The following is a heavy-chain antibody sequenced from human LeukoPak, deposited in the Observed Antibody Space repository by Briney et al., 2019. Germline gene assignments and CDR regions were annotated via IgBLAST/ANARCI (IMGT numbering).Heavy chain of an antibody. J-gene: IGHJ6*03. CDR2: IHPVDSDT. CDR3: TRPTYYYHSSGPNYYMDV. D-gene: IGHD3-10*01. V-gene: IGHV5-51*01. CDR1: GYTFGTSW. Sequence: GESLKISCKASGYTFGTSWIAWVRQMPGKGLELMGVIHPVDSDTRYSPSFEGQVTISTDRSVNTAFLHWSSLKASDTAMYYCTRPTYYYHSSGPNYYMDVWGTGTPVIVSS.